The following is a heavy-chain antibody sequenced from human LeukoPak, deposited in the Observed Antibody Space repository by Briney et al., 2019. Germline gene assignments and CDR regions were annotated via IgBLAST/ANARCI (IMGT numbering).Heavy chain of an antibody. CDR1: GFTFSSYS. J-gene: IGHJ3*01. D-gene: IGHD1-26*01. CDR3: AKACQRRWDRDSFAF. V-gene: IGHV3-23*01. CDR2: ISGSGDTT. Sequence: SGGSLRLSCAASGFTFSSYSMSWVRQAPGKGLEWVSLISGSGDTTNYADSVKGRFTISRGSSKNTLYLQMNRQEAHDTAVYYCAKACQRRWDRDSFAFWGQGTMLTVSS.